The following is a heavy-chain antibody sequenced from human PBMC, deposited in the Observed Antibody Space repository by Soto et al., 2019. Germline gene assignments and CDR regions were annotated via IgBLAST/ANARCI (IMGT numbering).Heavy chain of an antibody. CDR1: GDSVSSKSAA. Sequence: SQTLSLTCAISGDSVSSKSAAWHWIRQSPSRGLEWLGRTYYRSKWSSNYAVSVKSRITINPDTSKNQFSLQLRSVTPDDAAMYYCARTGDYRVDYWGQGTLVTFSS. CDR3: ARTGDYRVDY. D-gene: IGHD7-27*01. V-gene: IGHV6-1*01. CDR2: TYYRSKWSS. J-gene: IGHJ4*02.